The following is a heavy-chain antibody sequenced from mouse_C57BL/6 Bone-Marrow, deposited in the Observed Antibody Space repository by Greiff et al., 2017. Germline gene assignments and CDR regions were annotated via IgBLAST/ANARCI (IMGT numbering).Heavy chain of an antibody. Sequence: EVHLVESGGGLVKPGGSLKLSCAASGFTFSSYAMSWVRQTPEKRLEWVATISGGGSYTYYPDNVKGRFTISRDNAKNNLYLQMSHLKSEDTAMYYCARLGSPHFDYWGQGTTLTVSS. J-gene: IGHJ2*01. D-gene: IGHD1-1*01. CDR3: ARLGSPHFDY. V-gene: IGHV5-4*01. CDR1: GFTFSSYA. CDR2: ISGGGSYT.